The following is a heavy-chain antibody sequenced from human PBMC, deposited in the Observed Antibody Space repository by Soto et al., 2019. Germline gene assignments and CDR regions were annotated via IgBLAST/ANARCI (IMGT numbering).Heavy chain of an antibody. Sequence: QVQLVQSGAEVKKPGSSVKVSCKASGGTFSSYAISWVRQAPGQGLEWMGGIIPIFGTANYAQKFQGRVTINADESTSTAYMELSSLRSEDTAVYYCARDRGLDPLHYYHYGMYVWGQGTTVTVSS. CDR2: IIPIFGTA. CDR1: GGTFSSYA. V-gene: IGHV1-69*01. J-gene: IGHJ6*02. D-gene: IGHD1-1*01. CDR3: ARDRGLDPLHYYHYGMYV.